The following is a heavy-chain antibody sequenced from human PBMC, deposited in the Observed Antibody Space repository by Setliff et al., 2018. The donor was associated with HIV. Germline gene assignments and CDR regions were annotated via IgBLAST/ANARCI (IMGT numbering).Heavy chain of an antibody. CDR1: GYSFSSYW. V-gene: IGHV5-51*01. CDR2: IYPGDSDT. CDR3: ARLGGICSGGSCTALAYTMDV. D-gene: IGHD2-15*01. Sequence: PGESLKISCKGSGYSFSSYWIGWARQMPGKGLEWMGIIYPGDSDTRYSPSFQGQVTISADKSISTAYLQCGSLKASDTAMYYCARLGGICSGGSCTALAYTMDVWGQGTTVTVSS. J-gene: IGHJ6*02.